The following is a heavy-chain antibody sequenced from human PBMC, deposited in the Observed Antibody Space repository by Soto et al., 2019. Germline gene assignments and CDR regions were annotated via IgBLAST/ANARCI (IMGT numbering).Heavy chain of an antibody. Sequence: PGGSLRLSCAPSGFTFSSYAMSWVRQAPGKGLEWVSAISGSGGSTYYADSVKGRFTISRDNSKNTLYLQMNSLRAEDTAVYYCAKDHLDHGGYDYWGQGPLVTVSS. J-gene: IGHJ4*02. D-gene: IGHD5-12*01. CDR1: GFTFSSYA. V-gene: IGHV3-23*01. CDR2: ISGSGGST. CDR3: AKDHLDHGGYDY.